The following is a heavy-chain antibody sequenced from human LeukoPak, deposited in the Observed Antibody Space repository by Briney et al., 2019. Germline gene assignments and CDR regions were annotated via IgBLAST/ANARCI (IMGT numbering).Heavy chain of an antibody. CDR2: INHSGST. D-gene: IGHD2-2*01. V-gene: IGHV4-34*01. CDR3: ARVSLLDCSSTSCYRYYYYYYGMDV. CDR1: GGSFSGYY. J-gene: IGHJ6*02. Sequence: SETLSLTCAVYGGSFSGYYWSWIRQPPGKGLEWIGEINHSGSTNYNPSLKSRVTLSVDTSKNQFSLKLSSVTAADTAVYYCARVSLLDCSSTSCYRYYYYYYGMDVWGQGTTVTVSS.